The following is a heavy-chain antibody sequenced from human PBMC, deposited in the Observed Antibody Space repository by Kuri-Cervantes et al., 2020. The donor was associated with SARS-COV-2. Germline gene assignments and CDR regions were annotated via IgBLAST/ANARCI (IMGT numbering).Heavy chain of an antibody. V-gene: IGHV3-15*01. CDR1: GYSFTSYW. Sequence: GESLKISCKGSGYSFTSYWIGWVRQAPGKGLEWVGRFKSKTAGGTTVYAAPVKGRFTISRDDSRDTLYLQMNSLKTEDTAVYYCTTERWLVPVFDYWGQGTLVTVSS. CDR2: FKSKTAGGTT. CDR3: TTERWLVPVFDY. D-gene: IGHD6-19*01. J-gene: IGHJ4*02.